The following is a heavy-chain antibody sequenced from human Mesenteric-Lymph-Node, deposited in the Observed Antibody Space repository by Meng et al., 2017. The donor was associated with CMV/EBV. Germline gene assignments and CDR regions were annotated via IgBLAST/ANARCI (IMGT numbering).Heavy chain of an antibody. V-gene: IGHV4-59*11. CDR2: IYYSGST. CDR1: GGSISSHY. Sequence: SETLSLTCTVSGGSISSHYWSWIRQPPGKGLEWIGYIYYSGSTKYNPSLKSRVSISLDTSKNQFSLKLSSVTAADTAVYYCARDITGTDWFDPWGQGTLVTVSS. CDR3: ARDITGTDWFDP. J-gene: IGHJ5*02. D-gene: IGHD1-7*01.